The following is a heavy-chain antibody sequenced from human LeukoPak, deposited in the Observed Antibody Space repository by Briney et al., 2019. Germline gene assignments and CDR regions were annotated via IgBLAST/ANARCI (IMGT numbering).Heavy chain of an antibody. V-gene: IGHV4-59*08. D-gene: IGHD5-12*01. Sequence: SETLSLTCTVSGDSISRYYWSWIRQPPGRGLEWIAFIYYSGSTNYNPSLKRRVTISMDTSRNQFSPRLSSVTAADTAVYYCAKHLVATTPFFDYWGQGTLVTVSS. CDR1: GDSISRYY. CDR2: IYYSGST. CDR3: AKHLVATTPFFDY. J-gene: IGHJ4*02.